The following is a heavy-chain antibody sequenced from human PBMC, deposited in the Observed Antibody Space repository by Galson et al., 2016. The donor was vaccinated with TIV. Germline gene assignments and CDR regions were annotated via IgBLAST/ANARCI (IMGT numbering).Heavy chain of an antibody. CDR3: VRSGTYYYDSSGDN. CDR1: GGIFIGYG. D-gene: IGHD3-22*01. V-gene: IGHV1-69*04. CDR2: IIPLFGIV. Sequence: SVKVSCKASGGIFIGYGISWVRQAPGQGLEWMGRIIPLFGIVSYAQRFQGRVAIIADKSTGTTCMELSSLRSEDTAVYYCVRSGTYYYDSSGDNWGQGTLVTVSS. J-gene: IGHJ4*02.